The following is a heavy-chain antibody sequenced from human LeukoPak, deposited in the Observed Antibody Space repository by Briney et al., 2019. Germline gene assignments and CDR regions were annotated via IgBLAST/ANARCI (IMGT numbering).Heavy chain of an antibody. CDR3: ARNNGMDV. CDR2: VNRDGSET. J-gene: IGHJ6*02. V-gene: IGHV3-7*03. Sequence: GGSLRLSGAASGFTLSNQWMTWVRQVPGREPEWVANVNRDGSETYYLDSVKGRFTISKDNTKNSLYLQMNSLRAEDTALYHCARNNGMDVWGQGTTVIVSS. CDR1: GFTLSNQW.